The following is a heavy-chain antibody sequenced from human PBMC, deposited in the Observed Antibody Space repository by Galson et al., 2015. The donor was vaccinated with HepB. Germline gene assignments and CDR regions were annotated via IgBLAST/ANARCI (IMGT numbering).Heavy chain of an antibody. CDR3: ARVTSIYDFSSRAYSYYYYGMDV. Sequence: SLRLSCAASGFMFNYYSMNWVRQAPGKGLEWVSSISSSSSYIYYADSVKGRFTISRDNAKNSLYLQMNSLRAEDTAVYYCARVTSIYDFSSRAYSYYYYGMDVWGQGTTVAVSS. D-gene: IGHD6-19*01. V-gene: IGHV3-21*01. J-gene: IGHJ6*02. CDR2: ISSSSSYI. CDR1: GFMFNYYS.